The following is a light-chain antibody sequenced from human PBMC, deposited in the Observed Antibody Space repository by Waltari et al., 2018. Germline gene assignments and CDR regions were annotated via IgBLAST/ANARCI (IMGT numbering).Light chain of an antibody. CDR1: QSVSSN. Sequence: TLSLSPGERATLSCRASQSVSSNLAWYQQKPGQAPRLLIYSASTRATGIPARFSGSGSGTEFTLTISSLQSEDFAVYYCQQYNNWPPEGTFGPGTKVDLK. CDR3: QQYNNWPPEGT. V-gene: IGKV3-15*01. CDR2: SAS. J-gene: IGKJ3*01.